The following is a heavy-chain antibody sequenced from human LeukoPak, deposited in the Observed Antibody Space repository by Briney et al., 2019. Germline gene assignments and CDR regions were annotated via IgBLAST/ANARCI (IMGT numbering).Heavy chain of an antibody. CDR3: ARAGLYSGSYYWFGP. J-gene: IGHJ5*02. CDR2: TNPNSGGT. CDR1: GYTFTGYY. Sequence: ASVKVSCKASGYTFTGYYMHWVRQAPGQGLEWMGWTNPNSGGTNYAQKFQGRVTMTRDTSISTAYMELSRLRSDDTAVYYCARAGLYSGSYYWFGPWGQGTLVTVSS. V-gene: IGHV1-2*02. D-gene: IGHD1-26*01.